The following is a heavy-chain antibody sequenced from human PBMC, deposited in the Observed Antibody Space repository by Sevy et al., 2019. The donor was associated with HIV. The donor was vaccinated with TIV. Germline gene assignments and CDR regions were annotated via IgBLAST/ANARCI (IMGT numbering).Heavy chain of an antibody. CDR3: ATTKDYYENSGDPFDY. CDR2: FDPEDNER. Sequence: ASVKVSCKVSGYTLTRLAMHWVRQAPGKGLEWMGSFDPEDNERIYAQKWQGRFSMTEDTSTDPAYMERSYLRSEDTAVYYCATTKDYYENSGDPFDYWGQGTLVTVSS. D-gene: IGHD3-22*01. CDR1: GYTLTRLA. V-gene: IGHV1-24*01. J-gene: IGHJ4*02.